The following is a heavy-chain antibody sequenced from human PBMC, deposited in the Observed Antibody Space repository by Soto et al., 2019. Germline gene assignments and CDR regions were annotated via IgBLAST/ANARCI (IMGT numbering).Heavy chain of an antibody. D-gene: IGHD5-18*01. CDR3: AGIPDAALITNNWFDP. V-gene: IGHV3-23*01. Sequence: GGSLRFSCAASGFTFSTYAMSWVRQVPGKGLEWVSSTSGSGGSTYYAESVKGRFTISRDNSKNTLYLQMNSLRAEDTAVYHCAGIPDAALITNNWFDPWGQGTLVTVSS. CDR1: GFTFSTYA. CDR2: TSGSGGST. J-gene: IGHJ5*02.